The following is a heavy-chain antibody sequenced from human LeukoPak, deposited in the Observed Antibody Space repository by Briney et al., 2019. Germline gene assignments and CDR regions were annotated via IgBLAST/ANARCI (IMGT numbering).Heavy chain of an antibody. CDR1: GGSISSGGYY. Sequence: SETLSLTCTVSGGSISSGGYYWSWIRQHPGKGLEWIGYIYYSGSTYYNPSLKSRVTISVDTSKNQFSLKLSSVTAADTAVYYCAREAPEGSWPSTDYWGQGTLVTVSS. CDR3: AREAPEGSWPSTDY. D-gene: IGHD1-14*01. V-gene: IGHV4-31*03. CDR2: IYYSGST. J-gene: IGHJ4*02.